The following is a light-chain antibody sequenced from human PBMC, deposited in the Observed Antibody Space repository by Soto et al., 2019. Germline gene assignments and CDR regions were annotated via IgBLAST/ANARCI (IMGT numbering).Light chain of an antibody. CDR3: QQYNTWPPIT. CDR2: GAS. J-gene: IGKJ5*01. CDR1: QAVNTR. Sequence: EIVLTQSPATLSSFPGDRVTLSCRASQAVNTRLAWYQHKPGQAPRLLIYGASIRATGIPDRFSGSGSGTDFTLTISSLQSEDFAVYYCQQYNTWPPITFGQGTRLEIK. V-gene: IGKV3D-15*01.